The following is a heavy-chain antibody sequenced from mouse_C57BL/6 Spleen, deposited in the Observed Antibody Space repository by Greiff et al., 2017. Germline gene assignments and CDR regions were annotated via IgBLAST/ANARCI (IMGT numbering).Heavy chain of an antibody. CDR3: AREFNAMDY. CDR1: GYTFTNYP. Sequence: QVQLQQSDAELVKPGASVKMSCKASGYTFTNYPIHWMKQKPEKGLEWIGNFHPYDGGTKYNEKFKGKATLTVEKSSSTAYMQLNSLTSEDYAVYLCAREFNAMDYWGQGTSVTVSS. CDR2: FHPYDGGT. V-gene: IGHV1-78*01. J-gene: IGHJ4*01.